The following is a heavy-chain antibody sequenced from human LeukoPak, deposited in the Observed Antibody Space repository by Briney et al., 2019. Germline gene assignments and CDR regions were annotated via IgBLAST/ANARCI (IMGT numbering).Heavy chain of an antibody. CDR1: GGSFSGYY. J-gene: IGHJ5*02. D-gene: IGHD2-8*01. Sequence: SETLSLTCAVCGGSFSGYYWSWIRQPPAKGLEWIGEIHHSETANYNPSLKSRVTISVDTSKNQFSLNLSSVTAADTAVYYCARGPYCTDDSCYENWFDPWGQGTLVTVSS. V-gene: IGHV4-34*01. CDR2: IHHSETA. CDR3: ARGPYCTDDSCYENWFDP.